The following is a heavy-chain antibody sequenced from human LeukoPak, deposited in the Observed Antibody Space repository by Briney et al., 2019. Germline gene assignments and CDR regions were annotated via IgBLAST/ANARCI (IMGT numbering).Heavy chain of an antibody. J-gene: IGHJ2*01. D-gene: IGHD2-2*01. V-gene: IGHV4-4*07. CDR2: IYTSGST. CDR1: GGSISSYY. CDR3: ARRSHIVVVPAARNWYFDL. Sequence: SETLSLTCTVSGGSISSYYWNWIRQPAGKGLEWIGRIYTSGSTNYNPSLKSRVTMSVDTSKNQFSLKLSSVTAADTAVYYCARRSHIVVVPAARNWYFDLWGRGTLVTVSS.